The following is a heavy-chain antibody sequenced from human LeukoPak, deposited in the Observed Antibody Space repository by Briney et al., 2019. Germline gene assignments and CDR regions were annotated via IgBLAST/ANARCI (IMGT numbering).Heavy chain of an antibody. CDR3: ARLLGYCSSTSGRCMLYLGNWFDP. J-gene: IGHJ5*02. CDR1: GGSISSSYYY. D-gene: IGHD2-2*01. CDR2: IYYSGST. V-gene: IGHV4-39*01. Sequence: PSETLSLTCTVSGGSISSSYYYWGRIRQPPGKGLEWIGSIYYSGSTYYNPSLKSRVTISVDTSKNQFSLKLRSVTAADTAVYYCARLLGYCSSTSGRCMLYLGNWFDPWGQGTLVTVSS.